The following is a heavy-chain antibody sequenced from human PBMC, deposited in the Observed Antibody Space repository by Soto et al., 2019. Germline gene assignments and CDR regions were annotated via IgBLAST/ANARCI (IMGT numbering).Heavy chain of an antibody. J-gene: IGHJ4*02. Sequence: SETLSLTCAVSGGSISSGGYSWSWIRQPPGKGLEWIGYIYHSGSTYYNPSPKSRVTISVDRSKNQFSLKLSSVTAADTAVYYCAREVLGTVTSSLGFDYWGQGTLVTVSS. CDR2: IYHSGST. CDR1: GGSISSGGYS. D-gene: IGHD4-4*01. CDR3: AREVLGTVTSSLGFDY. V-gene: IGHV4-30-2*01.